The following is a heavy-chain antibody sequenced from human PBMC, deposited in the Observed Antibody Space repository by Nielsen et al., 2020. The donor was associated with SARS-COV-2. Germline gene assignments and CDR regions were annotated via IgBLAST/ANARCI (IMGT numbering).Heavy chain of an antibody. J-gene: IGHJ3*02. CDR2: ISSSSSDT. Sequence: LSLTCAASGFTFSDYYMSWIRRAPGKGLEWVSYISSSSSDTNYADSVKGRFTISRDNAKNSLYLQMNSLTAEDTAVYYCARVRGSYAFDIWGQGTMVTVSS. D-gene: IGHD3-10*01. V-gene: IGHV3-11*05. CDR3: ARVRGSYAFDI. CDR1: GFTFSDYY.